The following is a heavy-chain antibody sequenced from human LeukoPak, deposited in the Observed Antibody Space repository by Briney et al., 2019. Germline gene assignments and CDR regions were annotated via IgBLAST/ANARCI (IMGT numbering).Heavy chain of an antibody. J-gene: IGHJ4*02. CDR2: IDWDDDK. D-gene: IGHD4-17*01. CDR1: GFSLSTSGMC. V-gene: IGHV2-70*11. Sequence: SGPTLVKPTQTLTLTCTFSGFSLSTSGMCVSWIRQPPGKALEWLARIDWDDDKYYSTSLKTRLTISKDTSKNQVVLTMTNMDPVDTATYYCARSLTYGDYRRYYFDYWGQGTLVTVSS. CDR3: ARSLTYGDYRRYYFDY.